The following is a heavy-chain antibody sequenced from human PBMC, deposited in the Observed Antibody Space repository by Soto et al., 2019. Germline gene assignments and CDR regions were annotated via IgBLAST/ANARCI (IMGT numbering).Heavy chain of an antibody. J-gene: IGHJ4*02. CDR3: AKDKHTSTWYFDY. CDR1: GFTFSSYA. D-gene: IGHD6-13*01. Sequence: PGGSLSLSFAPSGFTFSSYAMSWVRQAPGKGLEWVSAIGGSGHSTYYTDSVKGRFTISRDNSKNTLYLQMNSLRAEDTAVFYCAKDKHTSTWYFDYWGQGALVTVSS. CDR2: IGGSGHST. V-gene: IGHV3-23*01.